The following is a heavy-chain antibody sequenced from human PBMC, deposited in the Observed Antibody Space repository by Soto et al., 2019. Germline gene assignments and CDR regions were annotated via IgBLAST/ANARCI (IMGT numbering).Heavy chain of an antibody. V-gene: IGHV5-51*01. Sequence: GESLKISCNGSGYRFTTYWISWVRQMPWKGLEWMGTIYPDDSDIRYSPSFQGQVTISADKSISTVYLQWSSLKASDTAMYYCARGALGSGTYYNVVDYYGLDVWGQGTTVTVSS. CDR1: GYRFTTYW. J-gene: IGHJ6*02. CDR2: IYPDDSDI. CDR3: ARGALGSGTYYNVVDYYGLDV. D-gene: IGHD3-10*01.